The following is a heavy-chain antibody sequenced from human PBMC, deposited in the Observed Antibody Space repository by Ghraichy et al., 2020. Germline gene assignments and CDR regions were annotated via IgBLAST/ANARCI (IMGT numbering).Heavy chain of an antibody. CDR2: IYHSGST. D-gene: IGHD3-22*01. CDR1: GGSISSSNW. J-gene: IGHJ4*02. Sequence: SETLSLTCAVSGGSISSSNWWSWVRQPPGKGLEWIGEIYHSGSTNYNPSLKSRVTISVDKSKNQFSLKLSSVTAADTAVYYCARDTMYYYDSSGYYPPNRLHDGVSWGQGTLVTVSS. CDR3: ARDTMYYYDSSGYYPPNRLHDGVS. V-gene: IGHV4-4*02.